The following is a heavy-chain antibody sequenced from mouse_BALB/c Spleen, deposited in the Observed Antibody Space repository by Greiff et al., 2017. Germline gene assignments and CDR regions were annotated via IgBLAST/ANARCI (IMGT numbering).Heavy chain of an antibody. D-gene: IGHD1-1*01. J-gene: IGHJ3*01. Sequence: QVQLQQSGPELVKPGASVKISCKASGYAFSSSWMNWVKQRPGQGLEWIGRIYPGDGDTNYNGKFKGKATLTADKSSSTAYMQLSSLTSVDSAVYFCARERDYYGSAWFAYWGQGTLVTVSA. V-gene: IGHV1-82*01. CDR3: ARERDYYGSAWFAY. CDR2: IYPGDGDT. CDR1: GYAFSSSW.